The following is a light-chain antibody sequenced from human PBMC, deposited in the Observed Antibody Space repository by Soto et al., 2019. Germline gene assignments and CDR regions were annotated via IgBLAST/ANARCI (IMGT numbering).Light chain of an antibody. V-gene: IGLV2-14*01. CDR2: DVT. CDR1: SSDVGGYNY. Sequence: QSVLTQPASVYGSPVHSITISYTGTSSDVGGYNYVSWYQQHPGKAPRFVIYDVTNRPSGVSNRFSGSKSGNTASLTISGLQAEDEADYYCSSYTTSNTRQVVFGTGTKVTVL. CDR3: SSYTTSNTRQVV. J-gene: IGLJ1*01.